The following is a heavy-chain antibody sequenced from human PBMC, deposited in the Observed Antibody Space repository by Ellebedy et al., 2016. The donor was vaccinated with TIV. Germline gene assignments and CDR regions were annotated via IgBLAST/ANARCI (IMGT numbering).Heavy chain of an antibody. J-gene: IGHJ5*02. CDR2: IYYSGST. V-gene: IGHV4-59*08. Sequence: MPSETLSLTCTVSGGSISSYYWSWIRQPPGKGLEWIGYIYYSGSTNYNPSLKSRVTISVDTSKNQFPLKLSSVTAADTAVYYCARQGYSSSSSYSKRYNWFDPWGQGTLVTVSS. D-gene: IGHD6-6*01. CDR1: GGSISSYY. CDR3: ARQGYSSSSSYSKRYNWFDP.